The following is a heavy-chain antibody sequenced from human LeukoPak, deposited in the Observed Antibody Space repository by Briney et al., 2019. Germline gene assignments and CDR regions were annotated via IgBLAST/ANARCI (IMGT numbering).Heavy chain of an antibody. J-gene: IGHJ4*02. CDR1: GNTLTELS. CDR3: ATGRSAHSYVLDY. D-gene: IGHD5-18*01. V-gene: IGHV1-24*01. CDR2: FDPEDGET. Sequence: ASVKASCKVSGNTLTELSMHWVRQAPGKGLEWMGLFDPEDGETIYAQKFQGRVTMTEDTSTDTAYMQLSSLRSEDTAVYYCATGRSAHSYVLDYWGQGTLVTVSS.